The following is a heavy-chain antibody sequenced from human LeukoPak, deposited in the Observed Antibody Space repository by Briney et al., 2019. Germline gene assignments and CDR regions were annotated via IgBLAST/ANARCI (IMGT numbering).Heavy chain of an antibody. Sequence: ASVTVSCTASGYTFTVYYMHWVRQAPGQGLEWMGWINPNSGGTNYAQKFQGWVTMTRDTSISTAYMELSRLRSDDTAVYYCARATAASFDYWGQGTLVTVSS. J-gene: IGHJ4*02. D-gene: IGHD5-12*01. CDR3: ARATAASFDY. CDR1: GYTFTVYY. V-gene: IGHV1-2*04. CDR2: INPNSGGT.